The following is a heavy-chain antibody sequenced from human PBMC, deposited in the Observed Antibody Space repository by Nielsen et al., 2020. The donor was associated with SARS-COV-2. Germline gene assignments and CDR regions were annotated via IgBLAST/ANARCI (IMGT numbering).Heavy chain of an antibody. J-gene: IGHJ4*02. CDR2: ASSDGSKK. CDR1: GIIFSSYG. Sequence: SLKISRAASGIIFSSYGIHWLRQAPGKVLEWVAVASSDGSKKYYADSVKGRFTISRDNSKNTLYLQMNSLRAEDTAVYFCAKEHLVDRALIMYYFDSWGQGTLVTVSS. V-gene: IGHV3-30*18. CDR3: AKEHLVDRALIMYYFDS. D-gene: IGHD3-16*01.